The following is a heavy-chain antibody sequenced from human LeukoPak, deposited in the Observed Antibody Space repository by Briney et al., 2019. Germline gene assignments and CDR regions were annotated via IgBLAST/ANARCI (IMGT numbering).Heavy chain of an antibody. CDR3: ARESPSIVGATGIHFDY. CDR1: GYSISSGYY. CDR2: IYYSGST. Sequence: SETLSLTCAVSGYSISSGYYWGWIRQPPGKGLEWGGYIYYSGSTYYNPSLKSRVTISADTSKNQFSLKLSSVTAADTAVYYCARESPSIVGATGIHFDYWGQGTLVTVSS. J-gene: IGHJ4*02. V-gene: IGHV4-38-2*02. D-gene: IGHD1-26*01.